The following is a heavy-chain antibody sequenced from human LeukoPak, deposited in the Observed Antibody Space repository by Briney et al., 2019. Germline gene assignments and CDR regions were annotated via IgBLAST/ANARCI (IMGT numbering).Heavy chain of an antibody. CDR2: IYTSGST. Sequence: SETLSLTCTVSGGSISNYYWTWIRQPAEKGLEWIGRIYTSGSTNYNPSLKSRVTISVDSSRNQFSLKLTPVTAADTAVYYCARQNFVVVTAIRIFDYWGQGTLVTVSS. CDR1: GGSISNYY. V-gene: IGHV4-4*07. CDR3: ARQNFVVVTAIRIFDY. J-gene: IGHJ4*02. D-gene: IGHD2-21*02.